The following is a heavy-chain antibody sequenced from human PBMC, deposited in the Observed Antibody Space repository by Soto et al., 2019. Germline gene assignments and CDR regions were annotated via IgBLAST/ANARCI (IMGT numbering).Heavy chain of an antibody. J-gene: IGHJ4*02. CDR2: ISGYNGNA. CDR3: AREGWLGELLY. CDR1: GYTFSSYG. V-gene: IGHV1-18*01. D-gene: IGHD3-16*01. Sequence: VQLVQSGNEVQRPGASVKVSCKTSGYTFSSYGIIWVRQAPGQGLEWMGWISGYNGNADYAQKFQGRVHMTTDTSTSTVFMALRNLRSDDTALYYCAREGWLGELLYWGQGSLVTVS.